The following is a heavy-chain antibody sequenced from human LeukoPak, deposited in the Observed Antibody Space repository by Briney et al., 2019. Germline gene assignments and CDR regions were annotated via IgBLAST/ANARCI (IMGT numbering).Heavy chain of an antibody. CDR1: GFTFNTYS. D-gene: IGHD7-27*01. J-gene: IGHJ6*03. Sequence: GGSLRLSCAASGFTFNTYSMIWVRQAPGKGLEWLSSIASGSNHIYDADSVKGRFTISRDNAKNALYLQMDSLRVDDTAVYYCARGISGDKYYNYFMDAWGKGTTVTVSS. CDR2: IASGSNHI. CDR3: ARGISGDKYYNYFMDA. V-gene: IGHV3-21*01.